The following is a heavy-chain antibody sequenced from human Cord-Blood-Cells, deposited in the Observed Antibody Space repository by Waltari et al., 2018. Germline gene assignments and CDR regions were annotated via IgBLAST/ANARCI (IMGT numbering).Heavy chain of an antibody. CDR3: ASSSSFDY. D-gene: IGHD6-6*01. Sequence: EVQLVESGGGLVKPGGSLRLSCAASGFTFSSYSMNWVRQAPGEGLEWGASISSSSSYIYYTSSVKGRFTIARDNAKNSLYLQMNSLRAEDTAVYYCASSSSFDYWGQGTLVTVSS. CDR2: ISSSSSYI. CDR1: GFTFSSYS. V-gene: IGHV3-21*01. J-gene: IGHJ4*02.